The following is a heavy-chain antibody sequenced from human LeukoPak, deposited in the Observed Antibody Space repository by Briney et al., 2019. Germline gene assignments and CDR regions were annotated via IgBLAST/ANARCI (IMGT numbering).Heavy chain of an antibody. J-gene: IGHJ3*02. CDR3: ARGGDIVVVVAGGDAFDI. CDR2: IIPIFGTA. Sequence: SVKVSCKASGGTFSSYAISWVRQAPGQGLEWMGGIIPIFGTANYAQKFQGRVTITADESTSTACMELSSLRSEDTAVYYCARGGDIVVVVAGGDAFDIWGQGTMVTVSS. D-gene: IGHD2-15*01. CDR1: GGTFSSYA. V-gene: IGHV1-69*13.